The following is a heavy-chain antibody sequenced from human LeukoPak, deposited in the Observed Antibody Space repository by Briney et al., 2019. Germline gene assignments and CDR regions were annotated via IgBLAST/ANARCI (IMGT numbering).Heavy chain of an antibody. CDR2: IWYDGSDK. CDR3: ARDRSLDYYASGSYYNYFDY. V-gene: IGHV3-33*01. J-gene: IGHJ4*02. Sequence: GGSLRLSCAASGFTFSNYGIHWVRQAPGKGLEWVAVIWYDGSDKYYADSVKGRFTISRDNSKNTLYLQMNSLRAEDTAVYYCARDRSLDYYASGSYYNYFDYWGQGTLVTVSS. CDR1: GFTFSNYG. D-gene: IGHD3-10*01.